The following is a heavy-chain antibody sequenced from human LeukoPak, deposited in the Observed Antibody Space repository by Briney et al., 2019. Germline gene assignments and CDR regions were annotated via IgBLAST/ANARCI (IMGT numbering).Heavy chain of an antibody. CDR2: IYYSGST. CDR3: ARGLGVVVPAAISSLDY. CDR1: GGSISSSSYY. Sequence: SETLSLTCTVSGGSISSSSYYWGWIRQPPGKGLEWIGSIYYSGSTYYNPSLKSRVTISVDTSKNQFSLKLSSVTAADTAVYYCARGLGVVVPAAISSLDYWGQGTLVTVSS. D-gene: IGHD2-2*02. J-gene: IGHJ4*02. V-gene: IGHV4-39*01.